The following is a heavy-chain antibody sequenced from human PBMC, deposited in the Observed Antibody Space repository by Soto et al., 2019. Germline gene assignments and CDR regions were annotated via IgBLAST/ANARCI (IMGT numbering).Heavy chain of an antibody. V-gene: IGHV4-30-4*01. J-gene: IGHJ4*02. CDR2: IYSSGNT. Sequence: QVQLQESGPGLVKPSQTLSLTCIVSGGSIRSRDYYWSWIRQPPGKGLEWIGYIYSSGNTYYNPSLKSRITISLDTPKNQFSLRLNSVTAADTAVYYCARAPSAFFLSFDSWGQGTLVTVSS. CDR1: GGSIRSRDYY. CDR3: ARAPSAFFLSFDS.